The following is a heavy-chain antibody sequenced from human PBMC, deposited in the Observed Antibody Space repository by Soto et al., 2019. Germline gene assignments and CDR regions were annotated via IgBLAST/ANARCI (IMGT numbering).Heavy chain of an antibody. CDR2: INSDGSST. Sequence: GGSLRLSCAASGFTFSSYWMHWVRQAPGKGLVWVSRINSDGSSTSYADSVKGRFTISRDNAKNTLYLQMNSLRAEDTAVYYCASEATSYSSSSATTIDYWGQGTLVTVSS. J-gene: IGHJ4*02. V-gene: IGHV3-74*01. D-gene: IGHD6-6*01. CDR3: ASEATSYSSSSATTIDY. CDR1: GFTFSSYW.